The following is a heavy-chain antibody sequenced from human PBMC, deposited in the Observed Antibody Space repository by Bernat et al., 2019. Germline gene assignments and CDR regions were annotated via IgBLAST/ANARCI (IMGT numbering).Heavy chain of an antibody. CDR1: GFTFSTYA. J-gene: IGHJ4*02. D-gene: IGHD1-26*01. V-gene: IGHV3-30-3*01. CDR2: ISYDGSNK. Sequence: QVQLVESGGGVVQPGRSLRLSCAASGFTFSTYAMQWVRQAPGKGLEWVAVISYDGSNKYYADSVQGRFTISRDNSRNTLYLQMTSLRPEDTAVYYCARGGWELAWGQGTLVTVSS. CDR3: ARGGWELA.